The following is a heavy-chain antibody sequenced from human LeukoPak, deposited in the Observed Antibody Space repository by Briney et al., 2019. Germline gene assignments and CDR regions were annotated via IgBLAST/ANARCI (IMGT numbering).Heavy chain of an antibody. CDR1: GGSISSSSYY. J-gene: IGHJ6*03. CDR3: ASSPRSTIFGVVISWYYYYMDV. V-gene: IGHV4-39*01. D-gene: IGHD3-3*01. CDR2: IYYSGST. Sequence: SETLSLTCTVSGGSISSSSYYWGWIRQPPGKGLEWIGSIYYSGSTYYNPSLKSRVTISVDTSKNQFSLKLSSVTAADTAVYYCASSPRSTIFGVVISWYYYYMDVWGKGTTVTVSS.